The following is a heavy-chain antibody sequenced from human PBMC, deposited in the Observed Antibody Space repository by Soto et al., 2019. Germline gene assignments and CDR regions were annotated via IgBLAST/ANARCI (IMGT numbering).Heavy chain of an antibody. Sequence: SETLSLTCAVYGGSFSGYYWSWIRQPPGKGLEWIGEINHSGSTNYNPSLKSRVTISVDTSKNQFSLKLSSVTAADTAVYYCATGGLPRLQRWGQGTVFTLSS. CDR1: GGSFSGYY. V-gene: IGHV4-34*01. D-gene: IGHD5-12*01. J-gene: IGHJ4*02. CDR3: ATGGLPRLQR. CDR2: INHSGST.